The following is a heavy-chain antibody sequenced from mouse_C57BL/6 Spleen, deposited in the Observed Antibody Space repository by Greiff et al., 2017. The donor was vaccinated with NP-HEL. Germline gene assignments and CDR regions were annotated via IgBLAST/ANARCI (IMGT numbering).Heavy chain of an antibody. CDR2: INPSTGGT. CDR3: ARGSSGYSPFAY. V-gene: IGHV1-42*01. Sequence: VQLKESGPELVKPGASVKISCKASGYSFTGYYMNWVKQSPEKSLEWIGEINPSTGGTTYNQKFKAKATLTVDKSSSTAYMQLKSLTSEDSAVYYCARGSSGYSPFAYWGQGTLVTVSA. CDR1: GYSFTGYY. J-gene: IGHJ3*01. D-gene: IGHD3-2*02.